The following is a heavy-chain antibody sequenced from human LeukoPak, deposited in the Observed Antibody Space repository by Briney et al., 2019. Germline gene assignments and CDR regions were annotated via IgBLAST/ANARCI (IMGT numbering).Heavy chain of an antibody. CDR3: ARGVSTVPFDY. J-gene: IGHJ4*02. V-gene: IGHV3-48*03. CDR1: GFTFSSYE. D-gene: IGHD2-2*01. CDR2: ISSSGSTI. Sequence: GGSLRLSCAASGFTFSSYEMNWVRQAPGKGLEWVSNISSSGSTIYYADSVKGRFTISRDNAKNSLYLQMNSLRAEDTAVYYCARGVSTVPFDYWGQGTLVTVSS.